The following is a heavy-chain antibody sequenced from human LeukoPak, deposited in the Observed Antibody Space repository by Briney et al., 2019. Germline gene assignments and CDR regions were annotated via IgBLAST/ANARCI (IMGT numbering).Heavy chain of an antibody. CDR3: ARVGSSVKKPKRSSNYRVYYYYYMDV. CDR1: GYTFTSYD. Sequence: GASVKVSCKASGYTFTSYDINWVRQATGQGLEWMGWMNPNSGNTGYAQKFQGRVTITRNTSISTAYMELSSLRSEDTAVYYCARVGSSVKKPKRSSNYRVYYYYYMDVWGKGTTVTVSS. CDR2: MNPNSGNT. V-gene: IGHV1-8*03. D-gene: IGHD4-11*01. J-gene: IGHJ6*03.